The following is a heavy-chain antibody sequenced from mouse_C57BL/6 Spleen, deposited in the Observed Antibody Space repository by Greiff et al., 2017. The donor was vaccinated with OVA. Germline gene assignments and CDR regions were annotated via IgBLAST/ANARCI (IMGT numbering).Heavy chain of an antibody. Sequence: LVEPGASVKMSCKASGYTFTDYYMNWVKQSHGKSLEWIGVINPYNGGTSYNQKFKGKATLTVDKSSSTAYMELNSLTSEDSAVYYCARSGTFAYWGQGTLVTVSA. CDR2: INPYNGGT. V-gene: IGHV1-19*01. J-gene: IGHJ3*01. CDR1: GYTFTDYY. CDR3: ARSGTFAY. D-gene: IGHD4-1*01.